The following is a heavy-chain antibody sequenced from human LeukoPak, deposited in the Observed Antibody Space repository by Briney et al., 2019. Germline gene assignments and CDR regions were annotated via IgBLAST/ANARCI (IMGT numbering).Heavy chain of an antibody. CDR3: ARFRDGYNQPFDY. CDR2: ISYDGSNK. D-gene: IGHD5-24*01. CDR1: GFTFSSYA. J-gene: IGHJ4*02. Sequence: PGGSLRLSCAASGFTFSSYAMHWVRQAPGKGLEWVAVISYDGSNKYYADSVKGRFTISRDNSKNTLYLQMNSLRAEDTAVYYCARFRDGYNQPFDYWGQGTLVTVSS. V-gene: IGHV3-30-3*01.